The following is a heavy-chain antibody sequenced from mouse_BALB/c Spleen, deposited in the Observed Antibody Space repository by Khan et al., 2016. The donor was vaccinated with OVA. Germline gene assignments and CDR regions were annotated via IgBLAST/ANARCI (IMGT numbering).Heavy chain of an antibody. Sequence: EVQLQESGPGLVKPSQSLSLTCSVTGYSITSGYYWNWIRQFPGNKLEWMGYISYDGSNNYNPSLKNRISITRDTPKNQFFLKLHSVTTEDTATXYCARERRYVWYIDVWGAGTTVTVSS. J-gene: IGHJ1*01. D-gene: IGHD2-14*01. CDR1: GYSITSGYY. CDR3: ARERRYVWYIDV. V-gene: IGHV3-6*02. CDR2: ISYDGSN.